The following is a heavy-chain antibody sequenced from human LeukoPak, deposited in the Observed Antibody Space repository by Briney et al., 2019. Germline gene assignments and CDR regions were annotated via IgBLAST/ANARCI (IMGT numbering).Heavy chain of an antibody. CDR2: IYNGGII. Sequence: SETLSLTCTVSGDSISRYYWSWIRQPAGKGLEWIGRIYNGGIITYNPSLKSRVTMSIDTSNNQFSLRLRFVTAADTAVCYCARDSGTTGEVKFDPWGQGTLVTVSS. J-gene: IGHJ5*02. CDR3: ARDSGTTGEVKFDP. D-gene: IGHD3-10*01. CDR1: GDSISRYY. V-gene: IGHV4-4*07.